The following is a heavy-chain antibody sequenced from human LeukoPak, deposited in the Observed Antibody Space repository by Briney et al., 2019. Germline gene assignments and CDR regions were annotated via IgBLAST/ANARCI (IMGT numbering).Heavy chain of an antibody. J-gene: IGHJ6*04. D-gene: IGHD3-16*01. CDR1: GYTFTGYY. CDR2: INPNSGGT. Sequence: GASVKVSCKASGYTFTGYYMPWVRQALGQGLEWMGWINPNSGGTNYAQKFQGRVTMTRDTSISTAYMELSRLRSDDTAVYYCARVGSYYYYGMDVWGKGTTVTVSS. V-gene: IGHV1-2*02. CDR3: ARVGSYYYYGMDV.